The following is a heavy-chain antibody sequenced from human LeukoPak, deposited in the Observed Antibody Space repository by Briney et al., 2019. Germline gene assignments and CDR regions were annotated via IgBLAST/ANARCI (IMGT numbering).Heavy chain of an antibody. CDR3: ARDLATGTTGFDY. J-gene: IGHJ4*02. CDR2: ISFSSTHI. CDR1: GFIFSNYG. D-gene: IGHD1-7*01. V-gene: IGHV3-21*06. Sequence: PGGSLRLSCAASGFIFSNYGMSWVRQAPGKGLEWVSSISFSSTHIYYADSIQGRFTISRDNAENSLYLQMNSLRAEDTAVYYCARDLATGTTGFDYWGQGTLVTVSS.